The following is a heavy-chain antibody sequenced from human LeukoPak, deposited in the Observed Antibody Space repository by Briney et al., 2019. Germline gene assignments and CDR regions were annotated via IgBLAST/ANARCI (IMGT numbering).Heavy chain of an antibody. Sequence: GEPLKISCKGSGYSFTNYWIGWVRQMPGKGLEWMGIIYPGDSDTRNSPSFQGQVTISADKSINTAYLQWSSLKASDTAIYYCARRIGVGSYDYWGQGTLVTVSS. CDR1: GYSFTNYW. CDR2: IYPGDSDT. V-gene: IGHV5-51*01. J-gene: IGHJ4*02. D-gene: IGHD6-19*01. CDR3: ARRIGVGSYDY.